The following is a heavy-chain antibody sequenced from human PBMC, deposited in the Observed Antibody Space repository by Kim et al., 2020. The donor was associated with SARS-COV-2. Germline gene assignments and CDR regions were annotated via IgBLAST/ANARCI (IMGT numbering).Heavy chain of an antibody. CDR3: AGTSIIAVAEENWYFDL. CDR2: IYPGDSDT. Sequence: GESLKISCKGSGYSFTSYWIGWVRQMPGKGLEWMGIIYPGDSDTRYSPSFQGQVTISVDKSISTAYLQWSSLKASDTAMYYCAGTSIIAVAEENWYFDLWGSGTLVTVSS. CDR1: GYSFTSYW. D-gene: IGHD6-19*01. V-gene: IGHV5-51*01. J-gene: IGHJ2*01.